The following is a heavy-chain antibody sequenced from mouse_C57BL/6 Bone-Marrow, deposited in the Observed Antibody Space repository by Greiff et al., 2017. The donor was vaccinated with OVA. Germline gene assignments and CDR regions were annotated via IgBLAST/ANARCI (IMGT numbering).Heavy chain of an antibody. CDR2: VYPYNGGT. CDR3: ARSSTCSSYHYWYFDV. D-gene: IGHD1-1*01. V-gene: IGHV1-36*01. CDR1: GFTFTDYY. J-gene: IGHJ1*03. Sequence: EVQLQQSGPVLVKPGPSVKISCKASGFTFTDYYMHWVKQSHGKSLEWIGLVYPYNGGTSYNQKFKGKATLTVDTSSSTAYMELNSLTSEDSAVYYCARSSTCSSYHYWYFDVWGTGTTVTVSS.